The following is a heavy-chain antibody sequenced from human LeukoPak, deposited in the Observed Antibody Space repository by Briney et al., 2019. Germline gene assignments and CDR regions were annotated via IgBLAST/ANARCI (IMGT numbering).Heavy chain of an antibody. J-gene: IGHJ4*02. CDR3: AKARGRQWVGYYFDY. V-gene: IGHV3-48*02. D-gene: IGHD6-19*01. CDR1: GFTFSSYS. CDR2: ISSSSSTI. Sequence: GGSLRLSCAASGFTFSSYSMNWVRQAPGKGLEWVSYISSSSSTIYYADSVKGRFTISRDNAKNSLYLQMNSLRDEDTAVYYCAKARGRQWVGYYFDYWGQGTLVTVSS.